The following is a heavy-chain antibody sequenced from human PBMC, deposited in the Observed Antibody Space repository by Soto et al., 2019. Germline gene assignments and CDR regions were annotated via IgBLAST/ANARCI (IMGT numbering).Heavy chain of an antibody. CDR2: SYYSGYT. D-gene: IGHD3-9*01. V-gene: IGHV4-30-4*01. CDR1: GGSISSGDYY. CDR3: ARGCNGYDILTGFYPHY. J-gene: IGHJ4*01. Sequence: PSETLSLTCTVSGGSISSGDYYWSWIRQPPGKGLEWIGYSYYSGYTYYNPSLKSRVTISVDTSKNQFSLKLSSVTAADTAVYYCARGCNGYDILTGFYPHYWGHGTLVTVS.